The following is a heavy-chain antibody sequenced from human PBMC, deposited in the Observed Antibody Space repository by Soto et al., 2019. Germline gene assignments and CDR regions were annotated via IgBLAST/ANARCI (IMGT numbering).Heavy chain of an antibody. D-gene: IGHD6-13*01. CDR3: ARAAAAYYYYGMDV. Sequence: ASVKVSGKASGNTLTGYFLHWLRQALGQVLEWMGIINPSGGSTSYAQKFQGRVTMTRDTSTSTVYMELSSLRSEDTAVYYCARAAAAYYYYGMDVWGQGTTVTVSS. J-gene: IGHJ6*02. CDR2: INPSGGST. CDR1: GNTLTGYF. V-gene: IGHV1-46*01.